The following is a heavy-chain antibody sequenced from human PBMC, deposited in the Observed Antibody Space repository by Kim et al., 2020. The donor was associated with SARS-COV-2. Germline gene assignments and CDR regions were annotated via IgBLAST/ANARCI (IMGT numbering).Heavy chain of an antibody. Sequence: SETLSLTCTVSGGSISSGGYYWIWLRQHPGKGLEWIGYIYYSGSTYYNPSLKSRVTISVDTSKNPFSLKLSSVTAAGTAVYYGARLLMVRGKTWFDPWGQGTLVTVSS. CDR1: GGSISSGGYY. D-gene: IGHD3-10*01. CDR3: ARLLMVRGKTWFDP. V-gene: IGHV4-31*03. J-gene: IGHJ5*02. CDR2: IYYSGST.